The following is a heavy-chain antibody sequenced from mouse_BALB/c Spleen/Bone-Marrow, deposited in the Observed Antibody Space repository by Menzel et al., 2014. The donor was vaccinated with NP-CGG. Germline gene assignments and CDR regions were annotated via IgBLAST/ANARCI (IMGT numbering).Heavy chain of an antibody. V-gene: IGHV1-15*01. D-gene: IGHD1-1*01. J-gene: IGHJ2*01. CDR1: GYTFTDYE. Sequence: QVQLQQSGAELERPEASVTLSCKASGYTFTDYEMHWVKQTPVHGLEWIGAIDPETGGTAYNQKFKGKATLTADKSSSTAYMELRSLTSEDSAVYYCTRGGNFITTVVFDFDYWRQCTPLPFSS. CDR2: IDPETGGT. CDR3: TRGGNFITTVVFDFDY.